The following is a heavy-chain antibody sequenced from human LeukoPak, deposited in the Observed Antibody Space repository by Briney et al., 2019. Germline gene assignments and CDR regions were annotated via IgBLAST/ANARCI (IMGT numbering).Heavy chain of an antibody. V-gene: IGHV1-18*01. Sequence: GASVKVSCKASGYTFTSYGISWVRQAPGQGLEWMGWISAYNGNTNYAQKLQGRVTMTTGTSTSTAYMELRSLRSDDTAVYYCARVDLYYYDSSGYYSAFDYWGQGTLVTVSS. J-gene: IGHJ4*02. CDR2: ISAYNGNT. CDR1: GYTFTSYG. CDR3: ARVDLYYYDSSGYYSAFDY. D-gene: IGHD3-22*01.